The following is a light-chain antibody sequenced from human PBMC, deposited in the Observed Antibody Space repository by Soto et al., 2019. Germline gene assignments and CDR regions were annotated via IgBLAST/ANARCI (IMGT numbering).Light chain of an antibody. V-gene: IGLV2-11*01. CDR1: SSDVGNYNS. J-gene: IGLJ1*01. CDR2: DVR. Sequence: SALTQPRSVSGSPGQSVTMSCTGASSDVGNYNSVSWYQQHPGKAPKLIIYDVRKRPSGVPDRFSGSKSGNTASLTISGLQAEDEADYFCCSYAGSHTYVFGTGTKLTVL. CDR3: CSYAGSHTYV.